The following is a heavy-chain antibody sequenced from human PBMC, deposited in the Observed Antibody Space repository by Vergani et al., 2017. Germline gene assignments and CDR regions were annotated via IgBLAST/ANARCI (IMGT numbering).Heavy chain of an antibody. CDR1: GATFRSNT. J-gene: IGHJ6*02. CDR2: IIPVLGKT. V-gene: IGHV1-69*02. CDR3: ARRYCSGGSCYHPARYGMDV. D-gene: IGHD2-15*01. Sequence: QVQLVQSGAEVKKPGSSVKVSCKASGATFRSNTISWVRQVPGQGLEWMGRIIPVLGKTKYAQDFQGRLTITADTSTSTAYMELTSLRSQDTAVYYCARRYCSGGSCYHPARYGMDVWGQGTTVTVSS.